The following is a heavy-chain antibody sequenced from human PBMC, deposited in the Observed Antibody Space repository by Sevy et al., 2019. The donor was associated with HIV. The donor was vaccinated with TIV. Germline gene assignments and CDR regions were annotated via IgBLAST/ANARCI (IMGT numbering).Heavy chain of an antibody. CDR1: GFTFRTSG. D-gene: IGHD3-10*01. CDR3: EKDYSAGITMVRGAYRARGDYFDY. J-gene: IGHJ4*02. V-gene: IGHV3-30*18. CDR2: ISYDEAHK. Sequence: GGSLRLSCVTSGFTFRTSGMHWVRQSPGKGLEWVAVISYDEAHKNYADSVKGRFSISKDNSKNTLYLQMSSLRTEDTAVYYCEKDYSAGITMVRGAYRARGDYFDYWGQGTPVTVSS.